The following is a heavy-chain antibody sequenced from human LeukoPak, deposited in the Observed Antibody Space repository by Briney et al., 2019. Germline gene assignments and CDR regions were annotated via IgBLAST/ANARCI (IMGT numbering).Heavy chain of an antibody. CDR1: GFTISNYN. J-gene: IGHJ4*02. V-gene: IGHV3-48*01. CDR3: ARVSTIEVRH. D-gene: IGHD6-19*01. CDR2: ISSSISSTM. Sequence: GGSLRLSCAASGFTISNYNMNWVRQAPGKGLEWVSYISSSISSTMYYADSVKGRFTISRDNAKNSLYLQMNSLRAEDTAIYYCARVSTIEVRHWGQGTLVTVSS.